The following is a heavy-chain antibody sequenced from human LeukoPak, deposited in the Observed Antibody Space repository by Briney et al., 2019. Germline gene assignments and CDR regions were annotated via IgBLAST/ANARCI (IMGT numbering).Heavy chain of an antibody. Sequence: SETLSLTCTVSGGSISSGGHYWSWIRQPAGKGLEYLGRISSTGSTNYNPSPRSRVTISADTSKNHFSLKLTSVTAADTAVYYCARDQTYSGSGIYTYFDYWGQGILVTVSS. CDR1: GGSISSGGHY. D-gene: IGHD3-10*01. V-gene: IGHV4-61*02. J-gene: IGHJ4*02. CDR2: ISSTGST. CDR3: ARDQTYSGSGIYTYFDY.